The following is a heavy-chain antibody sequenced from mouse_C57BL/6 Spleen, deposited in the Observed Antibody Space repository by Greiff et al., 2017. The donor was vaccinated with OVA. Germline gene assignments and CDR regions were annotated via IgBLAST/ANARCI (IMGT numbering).Heavy chain of an antibody. CDR1: GYTFTSYW. V-gene: IGHV1-50*01. CDR3: ARRTNWKYFEV. CDR2: IDPSDSYT. Sequence: QVQLQQLGAELVKPGASVKLSCKASGYTFTSYWMQWVKQRPGQGLEWIGEIDPSDSYTNYNQKFKGKAPLTVDTSSSTAYMQLSSLTSEDAAVYYCARRTNWKYFEVWGTGTTVTVSS. D-gene: IGHD4-1*01. J-gene: IGHJ1*03.